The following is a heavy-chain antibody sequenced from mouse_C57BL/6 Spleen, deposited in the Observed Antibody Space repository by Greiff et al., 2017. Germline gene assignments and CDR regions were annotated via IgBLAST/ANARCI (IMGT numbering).Heavy chain of an antibody. J-gene: IGHJ2*01. Sequence: VQLKQSGPVLVKPGASVKMSCKASGYTFTDYYMNWVKQSHGKSLEWIGVINPYNGGTSYNQKFKGKATLTVDKSSSTAYMELNSLTSEDSAVYYCARGTYYSNLYYFDYWGQGTTLTVSS. CDR2: INPYNGGT. V-gene: IGHV1-19*01. CDR3: ARGTYYSNLYYFDY. CDR1: GYTFTDYY. D-gene: IGHD2-5*01.